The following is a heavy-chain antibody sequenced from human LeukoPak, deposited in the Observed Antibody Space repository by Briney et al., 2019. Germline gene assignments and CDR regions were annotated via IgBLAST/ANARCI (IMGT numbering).Heavy chain of an antibody. CDR1: GFTFSSYA. V-gene: IGHV3-30-3*01. CDR2: ISYDGSNK. J-gene: IGHJ4*02. Sequence: PGGSLRLSCAASGFTFSSYAMHWVRQAPGKWLEWVAVISYDGSNKYYADSVKGRFTISRDNSKNTLYLQMNSLRAEDTAVYYCARDEGRQWLVEYYFDYWGQGTLVTVSS. CDR3: ARDEGRQWLVEYYFDY. D-gene: IGHD6-19*01.